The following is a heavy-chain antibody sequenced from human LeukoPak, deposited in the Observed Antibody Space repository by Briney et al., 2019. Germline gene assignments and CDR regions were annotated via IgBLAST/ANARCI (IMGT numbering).Heavy chain of an antibody. V-gene: IGHV3-23*01. CDR2: MSGNGGST. Sequence: GGSLRLSCAASGFTFSNHAMSWVRQAPGKGLEWVSTMSGNGGSTYYADSVKGRFTMSRDNYMNTLYLQMNSLRAEDTAVYYCTRDLIRYESSGYYYYDYWGQGTLVTVSS. CDR1: GFTFSNHA. J-gene: IGHJ4*02. CDR3: TRDLIRYESSGYYYYDY. D-gene: IGHD3-22*01.